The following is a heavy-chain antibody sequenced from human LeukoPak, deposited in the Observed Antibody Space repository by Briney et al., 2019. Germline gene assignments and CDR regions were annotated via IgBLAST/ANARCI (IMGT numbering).Heavy chain of an antibody. CDR1: GFTLSNYW. Sequence: PGGSLRLSCAASGFTLSNYWMSWVRQAPGKGLEWVASIDQYGRAKYYVDSVRGRFTFSRDNTKNSLHLQMNSLRAEDTAVYYCARADSYGSILDYWGQGTRVIDSS. D-gene: IGHD5-18*01. J-gene: IGHJ4*02. V-gene: IGHV3-7*04. CDR3: ARADSYGSILDY. CDR2: IDQYGRAK.